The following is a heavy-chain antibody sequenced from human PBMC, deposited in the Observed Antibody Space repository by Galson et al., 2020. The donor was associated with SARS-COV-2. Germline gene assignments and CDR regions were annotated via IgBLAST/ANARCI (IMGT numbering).Heavy chain of an antibody. V-gene: IGHV3-30-3*01. CDR2: ISYDGSNK. Sequence: GGSLRLSCAASGFTFSSYAMHWVRQAPGKGLEWVAVISYDGSNKYYADSVKGRFTISRDNSKNTLYLQMNSLRAEDTAVYYCARTGSPPIVVVPAAPDYYYYYGMDVWGQGTTVTVSS. CDR3: ARTGSPPIVVVPAAPDYYYYYGMDV. D-gene: IGHD2-2*01. J-gene: IGHJ6*02. CDR1: GFTFSSYA.